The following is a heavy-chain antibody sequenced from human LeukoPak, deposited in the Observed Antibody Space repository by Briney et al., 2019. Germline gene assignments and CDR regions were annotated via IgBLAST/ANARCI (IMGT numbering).Heavy chain of an antibody. V-gene: IGHV4-39*07. J-gene: IGHJ4*02. D-gene: IGHD6-13*01. Sequence: SETLSLTCTVSGGSISSSNYYWGWIRQPPGKGLEWIGSFHYSGNTYYNPSLKSRVSISLDTSKNQFSLKLSSVTAADTAVYYCARNLIPEQLVLNFWGQGTLVTVSS. CDR2: FHYSGNT. CDR3: ARNLIPEQLVLNF. CDR1: GGSISSSNYY.